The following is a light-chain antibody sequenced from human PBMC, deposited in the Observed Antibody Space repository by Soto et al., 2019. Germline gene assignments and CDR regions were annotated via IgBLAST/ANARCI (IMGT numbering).Light chain of an antibody. V-gene: IGKV3-20*01. CDR1: QSLSPTY. CDR2: GAT. Sequence: EIVLTQSPGTLSLSPGERATLSCRASQSLSPTYLAWYQQKPGQSPRLLIYGATSRAADIPDRFSGSGSGTDFTLTISRLEPEDFAVYYCQPYGSPKFTFGPGTKVDVK. J-gene: IGKJ3*01. CDR3: QPYGSPKFT.